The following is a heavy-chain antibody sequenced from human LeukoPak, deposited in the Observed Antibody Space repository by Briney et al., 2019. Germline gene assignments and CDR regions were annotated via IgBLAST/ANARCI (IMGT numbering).Heavy chain of an antibody. CDR1: GGSISSYY. V-gene: IGHV4-4*09. CDR3: GRQSWGTFFGADYYYYMDV. J-gene: IGHJ6*03. D-gene: IGHD3-3*01. CDR2: IYTSGST. Sequence: SETLSLTCTVSGGSISSYYWSWIRQPPGKGLEWIGYIYTSGSTNYNPSLKSRVTISVDTTKNQFSLKLSSVTAADTAVYYGGRQSWGTFFGADYYYYMDVWGKGTTVTVSS.